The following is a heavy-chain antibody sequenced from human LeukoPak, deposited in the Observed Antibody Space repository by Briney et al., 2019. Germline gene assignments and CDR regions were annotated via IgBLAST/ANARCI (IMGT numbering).Heavy chain of an antibody. CDR1: GYTFTSYG. J-gene: IGHJ4*02. CDR2: ISAYNGNT. V-gene: IGHV1-18*01. CDR3: ARGNYGDYEDDY. D-gene: IGHD4-17*01. Sequence: ASVKVSCKASGYTFTSYGISWVRQAPGQGLEWMGWISAYNGNTNYAQKLEGRVTMSTDTSTSTAYMELRSLRSDDTAVYYCARGNYGDYEDDYWGQGTLVTVSS.